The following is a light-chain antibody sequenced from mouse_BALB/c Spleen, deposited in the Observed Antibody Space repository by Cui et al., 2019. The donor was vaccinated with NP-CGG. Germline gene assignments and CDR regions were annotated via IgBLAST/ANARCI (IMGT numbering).Light chain of an antibody. CDR2: GTN. Sequence: QAVVTQESALTTSPGETVTLTCRSSTGAVTTSNYANWVQEKPDYLFTGLIGGTNNRLPGVPARFSGSLIGDKAALTITGAQTEDEAIYFCALWYSNHWVFGGGTKLTVL. V-gene: IGLV1*01. CDR1: TGAVTTSNY. J-gene: IGLJ1*01. CDR3: ALWYSNHWV.